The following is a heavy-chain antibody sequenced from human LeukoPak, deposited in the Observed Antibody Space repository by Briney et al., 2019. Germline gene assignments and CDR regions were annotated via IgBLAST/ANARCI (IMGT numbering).Heavy chain of an antibody. Sequence: QTGGSLRLSCVASGFSFSTFAMNWVRQAPGKGLERVSAISGSGGSTYYADSVKGRFTISRDNSKNTLYLQMNSLRAEDTAVYYCAKKAYQLPGDGAFDIWGQGTMVTVSS. CDR3: AKKAYQLPGDGAFDI. J-gene: IGHJ3*02. CDR2: ISGSGGST. V-gene: IGHV3-23*01. D-gene: IGHD2-2*01. CDR1: GFSFSTFA.